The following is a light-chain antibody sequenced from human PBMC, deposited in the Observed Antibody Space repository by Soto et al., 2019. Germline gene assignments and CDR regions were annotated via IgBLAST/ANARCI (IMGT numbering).Light chain of an antibody. CDR2: DVS. Sequence: QSALTQPASVSGSPGQSITISCTETSSDVGPYNFVSWYQQHTGKAPKLMIYDVSNRPSGVSHLFSGSKSGNTASLTVSGLQAEDEADSYCSSYTTSSTYVFGTGTKLTVL. CDR3: SSYTTSSTYV. J-gene: IGLJ1*01. CDR1: SSDVGPYNF. V-gene: IGLV2-14*03.